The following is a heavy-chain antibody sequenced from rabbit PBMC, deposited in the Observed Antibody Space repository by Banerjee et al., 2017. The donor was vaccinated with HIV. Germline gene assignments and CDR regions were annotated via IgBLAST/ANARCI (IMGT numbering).Heavy chain of an antibody. CDR3: ARGDTYGYFAYAYPTGYYFDL. D-gene: IGHD6-1*01. V-gene: IGHV1S43*01. CDR2: IYPTYGAT. Sequence: QEQLVESGGGLVTLGGSLKLTCKASGIDFSSSFWISWVRQTPGKGLEWIGCIYPTYGATDYASWVNGRFTISLDNAQNTVFLQMTSLTAADTATYFCARGDTYGYFAYAYPTGYYFDLWGQGTLVTVS. J-gene: IGHJ4*01. CDR1: GIDFSSSFW.